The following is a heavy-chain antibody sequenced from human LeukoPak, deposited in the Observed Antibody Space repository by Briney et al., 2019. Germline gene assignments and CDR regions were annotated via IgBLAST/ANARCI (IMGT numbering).Heavy chain of an antibody. Sequence: GGSLRLSCAASGFTVSSKYMSWVRQAPGKGLEWVAFIRYDGSNKYYADSVKGRFTISRDNSKNTLYLQMNSLRAEDTAVYYCAKEERITIFGVVSHFDYWGQGTLVTVSS. CDR3: AKEERITIFGVVSHFDY. J-gene: IGHJ4*02. V-gene: IGHV3-30*02. D-gene: IGHD3-3*01. CDR2: IRYDGSNK. CDR1: GFTVSSKY.